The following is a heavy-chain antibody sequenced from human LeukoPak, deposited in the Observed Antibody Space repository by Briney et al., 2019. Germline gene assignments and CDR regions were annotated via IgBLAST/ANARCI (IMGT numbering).Heavy chain of an antibody. Sequence: AGSLRLSCAASGFTFSSYAMSWLRQAPGQGLEWLSGPSGSGGNTHYADSVRGRLTISRDNSTNTLYLQMNSLRPEDTALYYCAQVRWANYFDYRGRGTLVPVSS. CDR2: PSGSGGNT. CDR3: AQVRWANYFDY. D-gene: IGHD6-13*01. V-gene: IGHV3-23*01. J-gene: IGHJ4*02. CDR1: GFTFSSYA.